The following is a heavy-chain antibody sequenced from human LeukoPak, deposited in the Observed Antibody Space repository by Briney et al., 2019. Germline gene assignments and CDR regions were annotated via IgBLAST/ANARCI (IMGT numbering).Heavy chain of an antibody. D-gene: IGHD5-24*01. CDR3: ARSRDGYNIPRWYFDY. Sequence: ASVTVSCKASGYTFTSYAMNWVRQAPGQGLEWMGWINTNTGNPTYAQGFTGRFVFSLDTSVSTAYLQISSLKAEDTAVYYCARSRDGYNIPRWYFDYWGQGTLVTVSS. CDR1: GYTFTSYA. V-gene: IGHV7-4-1*02. J-gene: IGHJ4*02. CDR2: INTNTGNP.